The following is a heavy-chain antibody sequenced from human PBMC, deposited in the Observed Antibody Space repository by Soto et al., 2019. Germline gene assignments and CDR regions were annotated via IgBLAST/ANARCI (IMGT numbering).Heavy chain of an antibody. Sequence: QVQLVQSGAEVKKPGASVKVSCKDSGYPFTSAGISWVRQAPGQELEWMGWISVYNDNTKYAQKFQGRVIMTTDTSTTTAYMELRSLTSDDTAVYYCARDLDISGSYYTDYWGQGTLVTVSA. CDR1: GYPFTSAG. D-gene: IGHD3-10*01. J-gene: IGHJ4*02. V-gene: IGHV1-18*01. CDR2: ISVYNDNT. CDR3: ARDLDISGSYYTDY.